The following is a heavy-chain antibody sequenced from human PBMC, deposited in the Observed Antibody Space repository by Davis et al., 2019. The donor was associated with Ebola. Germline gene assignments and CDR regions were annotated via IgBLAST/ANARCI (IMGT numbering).Heavy chain of an antibody. D-gene: IGHD6-13*01. CDR1: GFNFNNYA. CDR3: ARAPTKSIVAAVLRFDY. V-gene: IGHV3-30-3*01. CDR2: ISFDGGSK. J-gene: IGHJ4*02. Sequence: PGGSLRLSCAASGFNFNNYAMHLVRQAPSMGLEWVALISFDGGSKYYADSVKGRFTISRDNSGNTLYLVMDSLRADDSAVYYCARAPTKSIVAAVLRFDYWGQGTLVTVSS.